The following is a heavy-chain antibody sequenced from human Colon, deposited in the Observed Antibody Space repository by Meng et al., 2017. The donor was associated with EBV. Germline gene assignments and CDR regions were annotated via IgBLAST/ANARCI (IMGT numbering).Heavy chain of an antibody. D-gene: IGHD3-10*01. CDR2: IYHGVNI. CDR3: VRDTRRGGGWFDP. J-gene: IGHJ5*02. V-gene: IGHV4-30-2*01. Sequence: QLQVSGPCLVRPSQTLSLTCAVSGDSITSGDYSWTWIRQPPGKGLEWIGYIYHGVNIYYTPSLRSRVTISVDKSRNQFSLKLTSVSAADTAVYYCVRDTRRGGGWFDPWGQGTLVTVSS. CDR1: GDSITSGDYS.